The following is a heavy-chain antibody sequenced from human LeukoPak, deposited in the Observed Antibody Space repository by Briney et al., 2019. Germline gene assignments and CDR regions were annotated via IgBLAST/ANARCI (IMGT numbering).Heavy chain of an antibody. D-gene: IGHD3-16*01. CDR3: ARGERVGELYAFDI. Sequence: SETLSLTCTVSGGSISSSSYYWGWIRQPPGKGLEWIGSIYYSGSTYYNPSLKSRVTISVDTSKNQFSLKLSSVTAADTAVYYCARGERVGELYAFDIWGQGTMVTVSS. J-gene: IGHJ3*02. CDR2: IYYSGST. V-gene: IGHV4-39*07. CDR1: GGSISSSSYY.